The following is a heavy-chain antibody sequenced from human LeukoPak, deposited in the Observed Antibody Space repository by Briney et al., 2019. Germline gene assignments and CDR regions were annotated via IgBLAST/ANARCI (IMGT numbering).Heavy chain of an antibody. CDR3: ARALARSSIAAAGY. CDR2: IWYDGSNK. V-gene: IGHV3-33*01. CDR1: GFTFSSYG. Sequence: PGGSLRLSCAASGFTFSSYGMHWVRQAPGKGLEWVAVIWYDGSNKYYADSVKGRFTISRDNSKNTLYLQMNSLRAEDTAVYYCARALARSSIAAAGYWGQGTLVTVSS. J-gene: IGHJ4*02. D-gene: IGHD6-13*01.